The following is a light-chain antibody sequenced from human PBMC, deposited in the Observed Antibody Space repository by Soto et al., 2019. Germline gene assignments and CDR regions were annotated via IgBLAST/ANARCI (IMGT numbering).Light chain of an antibody. CDR1: ERIYTY. CDR3: QQSKSTPPT. V-gene: IGKV1-39*01. J-gene: IGKJ5*01. Sequence: DIQMTQSPSSLSASVGDRVTITCRANERIYTYLNWYQQKPGQAPKLLIYTASSLQSGVPSRFSGSGSGTDFTLTISSLQPEDFATYYCQQSKSTPPTFGRGTRLEIK. CDR2: TAS.